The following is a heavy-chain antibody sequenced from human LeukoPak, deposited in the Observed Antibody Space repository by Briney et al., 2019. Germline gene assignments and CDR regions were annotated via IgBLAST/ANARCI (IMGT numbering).Heavy chain of an antibody. Sequence: SVKVSCKASGGTFSSYAISWVRQAPGQGLEWMGGIIPIFGTANYAQKFQGRVTITTDESTSTAYMELSSLRSEDTAVYYCATRGGNYYDSSGYLNYWGQGTLVTVSS. CDR1: GGTFSSYA. CDR2: IIPIFGTA. D-gene: IGHD3-22*01. CDR3: ATRGGNYYDSSGYLNY. J-gene: IGHJ4*02. V-gene: IGHV1-69*05.